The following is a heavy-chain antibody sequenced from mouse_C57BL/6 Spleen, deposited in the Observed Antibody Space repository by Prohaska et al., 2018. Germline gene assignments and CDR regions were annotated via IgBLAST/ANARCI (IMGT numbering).Heavy chain of an antibody. CDR2: INPNNGGT. CDR1: GYTFTDYY. CDR3: ANYYGYYFDY. V-gene: IGHV1-26*01. J-gene: IGHJ2*01. Sequence: VKISCKASGYTFTDYYMNWVKQSHGKSLEWIGDINPNNGGTSYNQKFKGKATLTVDKSSSTAYMELRSLTSEDSAVYYCANYYGYYFDYWGQGTTLTVSS. D-gene: IGHD1-2*01.